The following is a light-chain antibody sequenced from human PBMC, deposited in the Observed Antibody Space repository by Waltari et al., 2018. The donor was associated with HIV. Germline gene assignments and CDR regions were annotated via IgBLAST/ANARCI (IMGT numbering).Light chain of an antibody. Sequence: QSALTQPASVSGSPGQSITISCTGTSSDVGSYNLVSRYQQHPGKAPKLMIYEVSKRPSWVSNRFSGSKSGNTASLTISGLQAEDEADYYCCSYAGSSTCYVFGTGTKVTVL. J-gene: IGLJ1*01. CDR1: SSDVGSYNL. CDR2: EVS. V-gene: IGLV2-23*02. CDR3: CSYAGSSTCYV.